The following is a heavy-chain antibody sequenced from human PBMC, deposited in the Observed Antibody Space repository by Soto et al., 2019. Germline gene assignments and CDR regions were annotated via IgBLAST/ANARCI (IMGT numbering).Heavy chain of an antibody. CDR1: GGSISSYY. V-gene: IGHV4-59*01. Sequence: SETLSLTCTVSGGSISSYYWSWIRQPPGKGLEWIGYIYYSGSTNYNPSLKSRVTISVDTSKNQFSLKLSSVTAADTAVYYCATWGSEYCSGGSCYSGNWFDPWGQGTLVTVSS. CDR3: ATWGSEYCSGGSCYSGNWFDP. J-gene: IGHJ5*02. D-gene: IGHD2-15*01. CDR2: IYYSGST.